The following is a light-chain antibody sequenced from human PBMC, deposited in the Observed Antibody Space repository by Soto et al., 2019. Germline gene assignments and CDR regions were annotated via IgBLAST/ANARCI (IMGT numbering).Light chain of an antibody. CDR3: QKLSRVPV. CDR2: AAS. CDR1: QGIRNF. J-gene: IGKJ3*01. V-gene: IGKV1-27*01. Sequence: DIQMTQSPPSLSASVGDRVTITCRASQGIRNFVAWYQQKPGKAPKLLIYAASTLQSGVPSRYSGSGSGTDFTLTINSLQPDDVATYSCQKLSRVPVFRPGTKVEIK.